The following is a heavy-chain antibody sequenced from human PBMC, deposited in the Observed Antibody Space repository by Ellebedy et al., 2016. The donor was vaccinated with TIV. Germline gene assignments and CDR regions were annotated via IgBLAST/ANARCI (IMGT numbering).Heavy chain of an antibody. V-gene: IGHV5-51*01. Sequence: GESLKISCKGSGYRFTDDWIGWVRQIPGKGLEWMGIIYPGDSDTRYSPSFQGQVTISADKSISTAYLQWSSLKASDTAMYYCARLRYSSSLFSDYWGQGTLVTVSS. J-gene: IGHJ4*02. D-gene: IGHD6-13*01. CDR1: GYRFTDDW. CDR3: ARLRYSSSLFSDY. CDR2: IYPGDSDT.